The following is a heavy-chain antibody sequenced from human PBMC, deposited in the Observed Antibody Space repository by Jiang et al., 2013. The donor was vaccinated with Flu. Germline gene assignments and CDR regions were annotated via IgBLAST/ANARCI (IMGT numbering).Heavy chain of an antibody. CDR2: IYPGDSDT. D-gene: IGHD4-17*01. Sequence: GAEVKKPGESLKISCKGSGYSFTSYWIGWVRQMPGKGLEWMRIIYPGDSDTRYSPSFQGQVAISADKSISTAYLQWSSLKASDTAMYYCASAGGYAHYGDYCYFDYWGQGTLVTVSS. J-gene: IGHJ4*02. CDR3: ASAGGYAHYGDYCYFDY. CDR1: GYSFTSYW. V-gene: IGHV5-51*03.